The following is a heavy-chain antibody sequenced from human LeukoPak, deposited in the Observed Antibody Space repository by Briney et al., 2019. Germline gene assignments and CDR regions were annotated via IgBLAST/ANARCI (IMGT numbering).Heavy chain of an antibody. CDR3: ASCLVTVNKGFDN. V-gene: IGHV4-59*11. CDR2: ISYIGST. J-gene: IGHJ3*02. CDR1: DDSFSSHY. Sequence: PSETLSLTCAVSDDSFSSHYWTWIRQPPGKGLEWIGYISYIGSTNYNPSLKGRVTISIDTSKNQFSLKLTSVTAADTAVYYCASCLVTVNKGFDNWGQGTMVTVSS. D-gene: IGHD4-17*01.